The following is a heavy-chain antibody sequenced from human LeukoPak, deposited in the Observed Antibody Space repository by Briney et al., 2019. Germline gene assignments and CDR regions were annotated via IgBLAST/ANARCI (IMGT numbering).Heavy chain of an antibody. J-gene: IGHJ3*01. CDR3: ARVGVSSFHDTFDL. CDR2: IYYRGST. CDR1: GGSIRRGDYH. V-gene: IGHV4-30-4*01. D-gene: IGHD3-16*01. Sequence: SHTLSLTCTVSGGSIRRGDYHWRWIPQPPGKGLERVGYIYYRGSTNYNPSLKSRLTISVDTSKNQFSLKLSSVTAADTAVYYCARVGVSSFHDTFDLWGQGTMVTVSS.